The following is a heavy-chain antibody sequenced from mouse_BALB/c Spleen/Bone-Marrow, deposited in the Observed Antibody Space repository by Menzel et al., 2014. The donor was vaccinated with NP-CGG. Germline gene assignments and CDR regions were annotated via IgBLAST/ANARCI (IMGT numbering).Heavy chain of an antibody. CDR2: ISSGGGYI. Sequence: EVQLVESGGGLVKPGGSLKLSCAVSGFTFSSYAMSWVRQTPEKRLEWVAAISSGGGYIYYPDNVKGRFTISRDNAKNILYLQMSSLRSEDTAMYYCTRHPDAYNRYFDVWGAGTTVTVSS. J-gene: IGHJ1*01. D-gene: IGHD2-3*01. CDR1: GFTFSSYA. V-gene: IGHV5-9-3*01. CDR3: TRHPDAYNRYFDV.